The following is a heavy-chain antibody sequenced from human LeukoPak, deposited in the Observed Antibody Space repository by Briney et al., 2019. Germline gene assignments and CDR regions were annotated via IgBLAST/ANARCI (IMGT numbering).Heavy chain of an antibody. CDR1: GFTFDDYG. J-gene: IGHJ4*02. D-gene: IGHD2-2*01. CDR2: INWNGGST. CDR3: ASLPTGGRSTSDY. V-gene: IGHV3-20*04. Sequence: GGSLRLSCAASGFTFDDYGMSWVRQAPGKGLEWVSGINWNGGSTGYADSVKGRLTISRDNAKNSLYLQMNSLRAEDTALYYCASLPTGGRSTSDYWGQGTLVTVSS.